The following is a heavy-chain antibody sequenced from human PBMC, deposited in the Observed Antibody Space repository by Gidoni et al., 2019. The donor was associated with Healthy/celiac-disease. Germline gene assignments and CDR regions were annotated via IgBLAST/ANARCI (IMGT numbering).Heavy chain of an antibody. CDR1: GGSISSSSYY. J-gene: IGHJ4*02. CDR3: ARRDGYKDFDY. CDR2: IYYSGST. D-gene: IGHD5-12*01. V-gene: IGHV4-39*01. Sequence: QLQLQESAPGLVKPSETLSLTCTVSGGSISSSSYYWGWIRQPPGKGLEWIGSIYYSGSTYYNPSLKSRVTISVDTSKNQFSLKLSSVTAADTAVYYCARRDGYKDFDYWGQGTLVTVSS.